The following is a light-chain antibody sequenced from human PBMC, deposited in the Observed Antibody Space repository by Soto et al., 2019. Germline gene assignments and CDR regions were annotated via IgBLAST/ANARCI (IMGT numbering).Light chain of an antibody. CDR2: GAS. Sequence: DIQITQSPSSLSASVGDRVTSTCRASQTISIFLNWYQQKPGKAPKLLIYGASTLQGGVPSRFSGSGSGTDFTLTISSLEPEDFAVYFCQQRSNWPLTFGGGTKVDIK. V-gene: IGKV1-39*01. CDR1: QTISIF. J-gene: IGKJ4*01. CDR3: QQRSNWPLT.